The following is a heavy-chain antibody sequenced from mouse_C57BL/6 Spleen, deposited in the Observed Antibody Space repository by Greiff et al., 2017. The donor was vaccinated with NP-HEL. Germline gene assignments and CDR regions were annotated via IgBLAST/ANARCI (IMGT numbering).Heavy chain of an antibody. J-gene: IGHJ4*01. CDR3: ARWGIYYGNYDAMDY. CDR2: IYPGGGYT. V-gene: IGHV1-63*01. CDR1: GYTFTNYW. Sequence: QVQLQQSGAELVRPGTSVKMSCKASGYTFTNYWIGWAKQRPGHGLEWIGDIYPGGGYTNYNEKFKGKATLTADKSSSTAYIQFSSLTSEDSAIYYCARWGIYYGNYDAMDYWGQGTSVTVSS. D-gene: IGHD2-1*01.